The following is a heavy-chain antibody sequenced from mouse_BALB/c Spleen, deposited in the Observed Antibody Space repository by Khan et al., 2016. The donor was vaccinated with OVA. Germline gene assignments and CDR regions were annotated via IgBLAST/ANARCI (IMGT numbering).Heavy chain of an antibody. Sequence: QVQLKESGTELAKPGASVKMSCKASGYTFISYWMHWVKQRPGQGLEWIGYINPSTGYTEYNQRFKDKATLTTDKSSNTAYMQLSSLTSEDSAVYYCTRRGQYGIFVYWGQGTRVTVSA. CDR3: TRRGQYGIFVY. J-gene: IGHJ3*01. CDR2: INPSTGYT. V-gene: IGHV1-7*01. CDR1: GYTFISYW. D-gene: IGHD2-1*01.